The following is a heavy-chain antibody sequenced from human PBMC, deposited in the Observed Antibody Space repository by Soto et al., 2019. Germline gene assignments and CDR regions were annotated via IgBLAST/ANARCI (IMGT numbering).Heavy chain of an antibody. CDR2: IIPIMDLV. J-gene: IGHJ6*02. D-gene: IGHD3-16*01. Sequence: VQLVQSETEVRKPGSSVKLSCKTSGGSFNNYAISWVRQAPGQGLEWMGGIIPIMDLVKYAEKFQGRVTISATDSTGTAYLAVTSLRSEDTATYYCATAAASTPGGRLDVWGPGTTVSVSS. CDR1: GGSFNNYA. CDR3: ATAAASTPGGRLDV. V-gene: IGHV1-69*01.